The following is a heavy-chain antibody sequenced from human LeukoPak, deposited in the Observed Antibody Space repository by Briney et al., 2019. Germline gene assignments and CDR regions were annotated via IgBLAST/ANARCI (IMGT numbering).Heavy chain of an antibody. D-gene: IGHD3-3*01. V-gene: IGHV3-64*04. CDR2: ISSNGGST. CDR3: AYDFWGGYYRYYYYGMDV. CDR1: GFTFSRYA. J-gene: IGHJ6*02. Sequence: PGGSLRLSCSASGFTFSRYAMHWVRQAPGKGLEYVSAISSNGGSTYYADSVKGRFTISRDNSKNTLYLQMNSLRAEDTAVYYCAYDFWGGYYRYYYYGMDVWGQGTTVTVSS.